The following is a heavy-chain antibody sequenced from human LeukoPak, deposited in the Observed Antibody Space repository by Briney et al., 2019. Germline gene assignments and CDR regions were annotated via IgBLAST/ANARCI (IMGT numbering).Heavy chain of an antibody. V-gene: IGHV3-23*01. J-gene: IGHJ4*02. CDR3: AKGLGTSGYHDY. CDR1: GFPFSNYA. D-gene: IGHD3-22*01. CDR2: ISDSGDRT. Sequence: GGSLRLSCAASGFPFSNYAMTWVCPAPGKGLERVSGISDSGDRTYYADSVKGRFTISRDNSKNMLYLQMNSLRVEDTALYYCAKGLGTSGYHDYWGQGTLVTVSS.